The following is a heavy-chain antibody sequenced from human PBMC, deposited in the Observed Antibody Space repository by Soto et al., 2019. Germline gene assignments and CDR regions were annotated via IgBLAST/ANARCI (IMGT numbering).Heavy chain of an antibody. J-gene: IGHJ4*02. CDR1: GGSTSSDNY. D-gene: IGHD3-16*01. V-gene: IGHV4-30-4*01. Sequence: SETLSLTCTVSGGSTSSDNYWSWIRQPPGKGLEWIGHIYYSGNTDYNPSPKSRLAISIDTSKNQFSLKLSSVTAADTAVYFCAREGGESSDGLYYFDSWGQGSLVTVS. CDR3: AREGGESSDGLYYFDS. CDR2: IYYSGNT.